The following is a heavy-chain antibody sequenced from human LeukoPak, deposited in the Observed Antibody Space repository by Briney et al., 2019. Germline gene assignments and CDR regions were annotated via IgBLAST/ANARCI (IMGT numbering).Heavy chain of an antibody. D-gene: IGHD3-10*01. Sequence: GGSLRLSCAASGFTFSSYAMHWVRQAPGKGLEWVSAIRCDGSNKYYADSVKGRFTISRDNSKNTLYLQMNSLRAEDTAVYYCARDLVLLWFGARSDSFDYWGQGTLVTVSS. CDR3: ARDLVLLWFGARSDSFDY. CDR2: IRCDGSNK. J-gene: IGHJ4*02. CDR1: GFTFSSYA. V-gene: IGHV3-30-3*01.